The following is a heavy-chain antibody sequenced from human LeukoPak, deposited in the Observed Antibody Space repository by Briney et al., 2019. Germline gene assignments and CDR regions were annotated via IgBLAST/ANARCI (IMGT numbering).Heavy chain of an antibody. D-gene: IGHD5-24*01. CDR1: GFTFSSYE. CDR2: ISSSGSTI. Sequence: PGGSLRLSCAASGFTFSSYEMNWVRQAPGKGLEWVSYISSSGSTIYYADSVKGRFTISRDNAKNSLYLQMNSLRAEDTAVYYCARGAPGVATIPNWFDPWGQGTLVTVSS. V-gene: IGHV3-48*03. CDR3: ARGAPGVATIPNWFDP. J-gene: IGHJ5*02.